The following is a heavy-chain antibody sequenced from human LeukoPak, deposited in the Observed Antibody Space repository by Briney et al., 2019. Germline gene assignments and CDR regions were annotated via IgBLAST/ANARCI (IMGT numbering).Heavy chain of an antibody. CDR1: GFTFSSYA. CDR2: ISYDGSNK. J-gene: IGHJ4*02. V-gene: IGHV3-30-3*01. CDR3: ARELFPSMVGGSYLPSDY. Sequence: GGSLRLPCAASGFTFSSYAMHWVRQAPGKGLEWVAVISYDGSNKYYADSVKGRFTISRDDSKNTLYLQMNSLRAEDTAVYYCARELFPSMVGGSYLPSDYWGQGTLVTVSS. D-gene: IGHD1-26*01.